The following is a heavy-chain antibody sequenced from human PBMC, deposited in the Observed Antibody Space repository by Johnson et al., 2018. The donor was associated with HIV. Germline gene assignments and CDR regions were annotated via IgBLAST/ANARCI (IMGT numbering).Heavy chain of an antibody. D-gene: IGHD4-23*01. Sequence: VQLVESGGGLVQPGGSPRLSCAASGFTVSINYMSWVRQAPGKGLEWVSVIYSGGYTYYADSVKGRFTISRDNSKNTLYLQMNNLRAEDTAVDYCRVVTGAFDIWGQGTMVTVSS. CDR1: GFTVSINY. CDR2: IYSGGYT. CDR3: RVVTGAFDI. V-gene: IGHV3-66*01. J-gene: IGHJ3*02.